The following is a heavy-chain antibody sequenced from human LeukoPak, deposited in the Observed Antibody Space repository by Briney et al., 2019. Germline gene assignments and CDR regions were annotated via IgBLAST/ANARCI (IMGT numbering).Heavy chain of an antibody. CDR3: TTAGLGR. V-gene: IGHV3-15*01. CDR1: GFTFSNAW. CDR2: IKSKTDGGTT. J-gene: IGHJ4*02. D-gene: IGHD3/OR15-3a*01. Sequence: PGGSLRLSCAASGFTFSNAWMSWVRQAPGKGLEWVGLIKSKTDGGTTDYAAPVKGRFTISRDDSKNTLYLQMNSLKTEDTAVYYCTTAGLGRWGQGTLVTVSS.